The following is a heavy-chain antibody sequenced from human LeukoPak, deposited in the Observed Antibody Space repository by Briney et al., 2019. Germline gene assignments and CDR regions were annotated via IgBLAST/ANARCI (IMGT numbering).Heavy chain of an antibody. J-gene: IGHJ3*02. CDR2: ISGSGGSR. Sequence: GGSLRLSCAASGFTFSSDGMSWVRQAPGKGLEWVAAISGSGGSRYYEDSVKGRFTISRDNSKNPLYLQMNSLRAEDTAVYYCAKDWDSSGYYDAFDIWGQGTMVTVSS. CDR3: AKDWDSSGYYDAFDI. CDR1: GFTFSSDG. D-gene: IGHD3-22*01. V-gene: IGHV3-23*01.